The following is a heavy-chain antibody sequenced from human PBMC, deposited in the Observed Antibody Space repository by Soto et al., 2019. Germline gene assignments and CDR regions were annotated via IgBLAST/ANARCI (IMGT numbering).Heavy chain of an antibody. CDR1: GNTFTYRY. D-gene: IGHD1-26*01. Sequence: QMQLVQSGAEVTKTGSSVTVSCKALGNTFTYRYLHWVRQAPGQALEWMGWITPFSGDVHYAQKFRERVTITRDRSINTAYMQMSSLRSEDTAMYFCAGGGAGSGPFTWELPDHWGQGTLVNVSS. CDR2: ITPFSGDV. J-gene: IGHJ4*02. V-gene: IGHV1-45*02. CDR3: AGGGAGSGPFTWELPDH.